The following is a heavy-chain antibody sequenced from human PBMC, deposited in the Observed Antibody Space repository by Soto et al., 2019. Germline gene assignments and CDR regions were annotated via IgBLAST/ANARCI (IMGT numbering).Heavy chain of an antibody. CDR2: IYYSGST. D-gene: IGHD5-18*01. CDR3: ARSTKNRGYSGWFDP. V-gene: IGHV4-31*03. Sequence: SETLSLTCTVSGGSISSGGYYWSWIRQHPGKGLEWIGYIYYSGSTYYNPSLKSRVTISVDTSKNQFSLKLSSVTAADTAVYYCARSTKNRGYSGWFDPCGQGTMVTVYS. CDR1: GGSISSGGYY. J-gene: IGHJ5*02.